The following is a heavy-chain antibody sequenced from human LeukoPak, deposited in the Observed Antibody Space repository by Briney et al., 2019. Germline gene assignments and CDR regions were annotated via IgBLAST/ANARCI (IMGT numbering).Heavy chain of an antibody. D-gene: IGHD6-6*01. V-gene: IGHV1-8*03. J-gene: IGHJ4*02. CDR3: ARRGIAARTFDY. CDR1: GYSFTNYD. CDR2: MNPNSGNT. Sequence: ASVKVSCKASGYSFTNYDINWVRQATGQGLEWMGWMNPNSGNTGYAQKFQGRVTITRNTSISTAYMELSSLRSEDTAVYYCARRGIAARTFDYWGQGTLVTVSS.